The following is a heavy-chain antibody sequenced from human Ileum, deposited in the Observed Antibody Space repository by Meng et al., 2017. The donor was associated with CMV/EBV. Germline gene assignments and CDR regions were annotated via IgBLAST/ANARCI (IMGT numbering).Heavy chain of an antibody. D-gene: IGHD5-18*01. V-gene: IGHV1-18*01. CDR2: ISAYNGNT. CDR1: YTFTSYG. J-gene: IGHJ5*02. Sequence: YTFTSYGISWVRQAPGQGLEWMGWISAYNGNTNYAQKLQGRVTMTTDTSTSTAYMELRSLRSDDTAVYYCARDLYSYVPDTNWFDPWGQGTLVTVSS. CDR3: ARDLYSYVPDTNWFDP.